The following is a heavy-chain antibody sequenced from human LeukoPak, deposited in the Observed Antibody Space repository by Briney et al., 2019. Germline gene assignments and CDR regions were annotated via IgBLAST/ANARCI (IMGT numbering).Heavy chain of an antibody. V-gene: IGHV3-30*18. D-gene: IGHD6-19*01. CDR1: GFTFSSYG. CDR3: AKGFIAVADAFDI. Sequence: GGSLRLSCAASGFTFSSYGMHWVRQAPGKGLEWVAVISYDGSNKYYADSVKGRFTISRDNSKNTLYLQMNSLRAEDTAVYYCAKGFIAVADAFDIWGQGTMVTVSS. CDR2: ISYDGSNK. J-gene: IGHJ3*02.